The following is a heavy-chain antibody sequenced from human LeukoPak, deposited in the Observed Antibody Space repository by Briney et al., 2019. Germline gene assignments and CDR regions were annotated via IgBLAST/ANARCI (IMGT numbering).Heavy chain of an antibody. D-gene: IGHD5-18*01. CDR3: ARLDFRGYSYGYYYYYGMDV. Sequence: PGGSLRLSCAASGFTFSSYAMSWVRQAPGKGLEWIGEINHSGSTNYNPSLKSRVTISVDTSKNQFSLKLSSVTAADTAVYYCARLDFRGYSYGYYYYYGMDVWGQGTTVTVSS. CDR2: INHSGST. V-gene: IGHV4-34*01. CDR1: GFTFSSYA. J-gene: IGHJ6*02.